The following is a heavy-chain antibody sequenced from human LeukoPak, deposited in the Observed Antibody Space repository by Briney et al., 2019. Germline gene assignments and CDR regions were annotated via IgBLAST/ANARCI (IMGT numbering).Heavy chain of an antibody. D-gene: IGHD6-19*01. CDR1: GFTFGSQV. Sequence: GGSLRLSCAASGFTFGSQVMRWLRQAPGEGLEWVAVISADGTEKYYADSVKGRFTMSRDNSKNTLYLQMNSLRTEDTAVYYCARDVPYSGGCCAFDIWGQGTMVTVSS. V-gene: IGHV3-30-3*01. CDR2: ISADGTEK. CDR3: ARDVPYSGGCCAFDI. J-gene: IGHJ3*02.